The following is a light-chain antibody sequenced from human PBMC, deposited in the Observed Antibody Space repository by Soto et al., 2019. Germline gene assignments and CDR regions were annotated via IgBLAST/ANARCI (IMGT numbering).Light chain of an antibody. J-gene: IGLJ3*02. V-gene: IGLV1-40*01. CDR2: GNS. CDR3: QSYDSSLSGGV. CDR1: SSNIGAGYD. Sequence: QSVLTKPPSVSGAPGQRVTISCTGSSSNIGAGYDVHWYQQLPGTAPKLLIYGNSNRPSGVPDRFSGSKSGTSASLAITGLQAEDEADSYCQSYDSSLSGGVFGGGTKLTVL.